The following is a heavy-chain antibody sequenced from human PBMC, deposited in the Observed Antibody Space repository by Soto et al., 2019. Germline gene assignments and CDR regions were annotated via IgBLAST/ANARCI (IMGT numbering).Heavy chain of an antibody. CDR1: GFTFSSYG. J-gene: IGHJ4*02. D-gene: IGHD6-19*01. CDR2: ISYDGSNK. CDR3: AKGLGNSGWYLDY. V-gene: IGHV3-30*18. Sequence: PGGSLRLSCAASGFTFSSYGMHWVRQAPGKGLEWVAVISYDGSNKYYADSVKGRFTISRDNSKNTLYLQMNSLRAEDTAVYYCAKGLGNSGWYLDYWGQGALVTVS.